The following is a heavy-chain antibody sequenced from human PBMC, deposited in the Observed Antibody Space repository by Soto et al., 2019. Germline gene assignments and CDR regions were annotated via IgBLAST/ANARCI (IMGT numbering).Heavy chain of an antibody. CDR3: ARAYLAARRGGYFDY. CDR2: IWYDGRNK. V-gene: IGHV3-33*01. Sequence: GGSLRLSCAASGFTFSSYGMHWVRQAPGKGLEWVAVIWYDGRNKYYADSVKGRFTISRDNSKNTLYLQMNSLRAEDTAVYYCARAYLAARRGGYFDYWGQGTLVTVSS. D-gene: IGHD6-6*01. J-gene: IGHJ4*02. CDR1: GFTFSSYG.